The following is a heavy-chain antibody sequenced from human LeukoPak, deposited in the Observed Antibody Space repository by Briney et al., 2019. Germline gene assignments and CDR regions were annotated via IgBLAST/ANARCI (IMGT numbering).Heavy chain of an antibody. CDR1: GGSISSGSYY. V-gene: IGHV4-61*02. J-gene: IGHJ4*02. CDR2: IYTSGST. D-gene: IGHD3-10*01. CDR3: ARERGLLWFGEGIDY. Sequence: PSQTLSLTCTVSGGSISSGSYYWSWIRQPAGKGLEWIGRIYTSGSTNYNPSLKSRVTISVDTSKNQFSLELSSVTAADTAVYYCARERGLLWFGEGIDYWGQGTLVTVSS.